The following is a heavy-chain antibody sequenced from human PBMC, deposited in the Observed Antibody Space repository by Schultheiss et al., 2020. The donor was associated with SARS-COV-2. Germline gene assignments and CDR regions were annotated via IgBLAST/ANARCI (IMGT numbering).Heavy chain of an antibody. J-gene: IGHJ4*02. V-gene: IGHV4-39*01. CDR1: GGSISSGGYY. Sequence: SETLSLTCTVSGGSISSGGYYWSWIRQHPGKGLEWIGSIFYSGSTNYNPSLKSRVIISVDTSKNQFSLNLSSVTAADTAVYYCASGGAVTTLMGDFDYWGQGTLVTVSS. D-gene: IGHD4-17*01. CDR3: ASGGAVTTLMGDFDY. CDR2: IFYSGST.